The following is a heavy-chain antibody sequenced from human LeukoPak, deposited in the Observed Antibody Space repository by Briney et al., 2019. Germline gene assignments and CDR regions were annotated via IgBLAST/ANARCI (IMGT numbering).Heavy chain of an antibody. Sequence: GESLKISSKGSGYSFTSYWIGWGRQLPGKGLEWMGIIYPGDSDTRYSPSFQGQVTISADKSISTAYLQWSSLKASDTAMYYCARSPDTFFDYWGQGTLVTVSS. CDR2: IYPGDSDT. V-gene: IGHV5-51*01. CDR1: GYSFTSYW. CDR3: ARSPDTFFDY. D-gene: IGHD5-18*01. J-gene: IGHJ4*02.